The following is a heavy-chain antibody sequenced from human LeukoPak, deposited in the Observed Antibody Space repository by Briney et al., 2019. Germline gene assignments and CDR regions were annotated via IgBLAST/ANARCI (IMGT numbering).Heavy chain of an antibody. CDR3: AKDGYYDSCGYYYSTYYFDY. CDR1: GFTFSSYA. D-gene: IGHD3-22*01. V-gene: IGHV3-23*01. Sequence: QPGGSLRLSCAASGFTFSSYAMSWVRQAPGKGLEWVSAISGSGGSTYYADSVKGRFTISGDNSKNTLYLQMNSLRAEATAVYYCAKDGYYDSCGYYYSTYYFDYWGQGTLVTVSS. J-gene: IGHJ4*02. CDR2: ISGSGGST.